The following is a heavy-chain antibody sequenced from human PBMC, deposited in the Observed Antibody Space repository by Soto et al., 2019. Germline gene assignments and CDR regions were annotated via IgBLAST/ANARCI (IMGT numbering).Heavy chain of an antibody. D-gene: IGHD5-12*01. V-gene: IGHV3-30-3*01. Sequence: PGGSLRLSCAASGFTFSSYAMHWVRQAPGKGLEWVAVISYDGSNKYYADSVKGRFTISRDNSKNTLYLQMNSLRAEDTAVYYCARRIVATTSYYYAMDVWGQGTTVTVSS. CDR1: GFTFSSYA. CDR3: ARRIVATTSYYYAMDV. CDR2: ISYDGSNK. J-gene: IGHJ6*02.